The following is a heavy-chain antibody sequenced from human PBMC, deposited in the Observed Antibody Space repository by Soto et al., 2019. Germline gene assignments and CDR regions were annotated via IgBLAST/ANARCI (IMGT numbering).Heavy chain of an antibody. Sequence: NPSETLSLTCTVSGGSISSGGYYWSWIRQHPGKGLEWIGYIYYSGSTYYNPSLKSRVTISVDTSKNQFSLKLSSVTAADTAVYYCARDVRIAAADYNWFDPWGQGTLVTVSS. V-gene: IGHV4-31*03. J-gene: IGHJ5*02. CDR1: GGSISSGGYY. CDR2: IYYSGST. D-gene: IGHD6-13*01. CDR3: ARDVRIAAADYNWFDP.